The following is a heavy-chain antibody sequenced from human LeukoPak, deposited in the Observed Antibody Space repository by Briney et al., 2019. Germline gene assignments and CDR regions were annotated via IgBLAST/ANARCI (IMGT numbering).Heavy chain of an antibody. J-gene: IGHJ3*02. V-gene: IGHV4-34*09. CDR1: GGSFSGYY. CDR3: ARDSRGAFDI. Sequence: PSETLSLTCAVHGGSFSGYYWSWIRQPPGKGLEWIGEINHSGSTNYNPSLKSRVTISLDTSKNQFSLKLSSVTAADAAVYYCARDSRGAFDIWGQGTMVTVSS. CDR2: INHSGST.